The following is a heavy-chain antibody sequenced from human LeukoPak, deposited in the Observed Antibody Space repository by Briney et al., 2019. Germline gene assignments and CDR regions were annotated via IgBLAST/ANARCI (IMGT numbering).Heavy chain of an antibody. V-gene: IGHV3-30*02. CDR3: AKVRGDIVVVPQDYYMDV. J-gene: IGHJ6*03. D-gene: IGHD2-2*01. CDR1: GFTFSSYG. Sequence: PPGRSLRLSCAASGFTFSSYGMHWVRQAPGKGLEWVAFIRYDGSNKYYADSVKGRFTISRDNSKNTLYLQMYSLRAEDTAVYHCAKVRGDIVVVPQDYYMDVWGKGTTVTVSS. CDR2: IRYDGSNK.